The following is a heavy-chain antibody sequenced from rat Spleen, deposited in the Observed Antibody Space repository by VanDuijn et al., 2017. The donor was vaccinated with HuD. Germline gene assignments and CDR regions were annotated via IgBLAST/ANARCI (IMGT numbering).Heavy chain of an antibody. V-gene: IGHV2-47*01. D-gene: IGHD1-4*01. J-gene: IGHJ2*01. CDR1: GLSLTSNS. Sequence: QVQLKESGPGLVQPSQTLSLTCTVSGLSLTSNSVSWIRQPPGKGLEWMGVTWSHGGIDYNSAIKSRLTISRDTSKSQVFLKMNSLQTEDTAMYFCARSLNGYTSFDYWGQGVMVTVSS. CDR2: TWSHGGI. CDR3: ARSLNGYTSFDY.